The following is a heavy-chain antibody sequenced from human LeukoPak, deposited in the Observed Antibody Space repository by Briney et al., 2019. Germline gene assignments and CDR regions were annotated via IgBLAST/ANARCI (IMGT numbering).Heavy chain of an antibody. CDR1: GFTFSSYS. V-gene: IGHV3-21*01. CDR3: ARVPTDCSSTSCPDY. J-gene: IGHJ4*02. Sequence: GGSLRLSCAASGFTFSSYSMNWVRQAPGKGLEWVSSISSSSSYIYYADSVKGRFTISRDNAKNSLYLQMNSLRAEDTAVYYCARVPTDCSSTSCPDYWGQGTLVTVSS. D-gene: IGHD2-2*01. CDR2: ISSSSSYI.